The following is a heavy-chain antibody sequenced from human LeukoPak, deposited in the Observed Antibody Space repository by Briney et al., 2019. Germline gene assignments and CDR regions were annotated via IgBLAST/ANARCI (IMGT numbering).Heavy chain of an antibody. CDR3: ARDRHYDSSGLGY. CDR1: GGSISSSSYY. D-gene: IGHD3-22*01. J-gene: IGHJ4*02. V-gene: IGHV4-39*07. Sequence: SETLSLTCTVSGGSISSSSYYWGWIRQPPGKGLEWIGSIYYSGSTNYNPSLKSRVTISVDTSKNQFSLKLSSVTAADTAVYYCARDRHYDSSGLGYWGQGTLVTVSS. CDR2: IYYSGST.